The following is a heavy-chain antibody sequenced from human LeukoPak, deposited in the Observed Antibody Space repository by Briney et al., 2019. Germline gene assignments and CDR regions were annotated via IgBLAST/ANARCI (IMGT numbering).Heavy chain of an antibody. V-gene: IGHV3-7*01. Sequence: PGGSLRLSCAASGFTVSSNYMSWVRQAPGEGLEWVANIKQDGSEKYYVNSVKGRFTISRDNAKNSLYLQMNSLRAEDTAIYYCAREDDWNYEDYWGQGTLVTVSS. CDR3: AREDDWNYEDY. D-gene: IGHD1-7*01. J-gene: IGHJ4*02. CDR2: IKQDGSEK. CDR1: GFTVSSNY.